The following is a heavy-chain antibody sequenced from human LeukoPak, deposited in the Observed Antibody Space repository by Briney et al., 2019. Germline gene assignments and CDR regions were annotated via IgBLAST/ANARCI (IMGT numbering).Heavy chain of an antibody. CDR3: ARRLVIIWNWFDP. J-gene: IGHJ5*02. Sequence: KASETLSLTCTVSGYSISSGYYWGWIRQPPGKGLEWIGSIYHSGSTYYNPSLKSRVTISVHTSKNQFSLKLTSVTAADTAVYYCARRLVIIWNWFDPWGQGTLVTVSS. V-gene: IGHV4-38-2*02. D-gene: IGHD3-3*01. CDR1: GYSISSGYY. CDR2: IYHSGST.